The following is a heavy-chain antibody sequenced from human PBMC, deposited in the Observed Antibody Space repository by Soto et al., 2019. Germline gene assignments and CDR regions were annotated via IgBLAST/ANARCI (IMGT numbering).Heavy chain of an antibody. CDR3: ARQVRGYCSSTSCHSDY. Sequence: QLQLQESGPGLVKPSETLSLTCTVSGGSISSDSYYWGWIRQPPGKGLEWIGSLYYSGSTYHNASLNGPVTISVDTSRNQFSLQLSSVTAADTAVYYCARQVRGYCSSTSCHSDYWGQGTLVTVSS. D-gene: IGHD2-2*01. V-gene: IGHV4-39*01. CDR1: GGSISSDSYY. J-gene: IGHJ4*02. CDR2: LYYSGST.